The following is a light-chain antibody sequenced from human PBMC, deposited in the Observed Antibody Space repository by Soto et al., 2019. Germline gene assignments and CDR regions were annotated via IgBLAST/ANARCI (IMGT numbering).Light chain of an antibody. J-gene: IGLJ2*01. CDR1: SSDVGGYNY. Sequence: QSVLTQPASVSGSPGQSIAISCTGTSSDVGGYNYVSWHQQHPGKAPKVLISVVSNRPSGVSSRFSGSKSGNTASLTISGLQAEDEADYYCSSYSSGSTLVVFGGGTKLTVL. V-gene: IGLV2-14*01. CDR3: SSYSSGSTLVV. CDR2: VVS.